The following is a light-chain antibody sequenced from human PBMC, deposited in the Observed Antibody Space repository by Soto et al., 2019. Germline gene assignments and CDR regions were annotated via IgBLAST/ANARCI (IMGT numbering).Light chain of an antibody. Sequence: DIQMTQSPSSLSASVGDRVTITCRASQPIGNSLNWYQQKPGKAPKLLIYAASSLQSGVPSRFSGSGSGTDFTLTISSLQPEDFATFYCQQSYSTLMYTFGQGTKLEIK. CDR3: QQSYSTLMYT. CDR2: AAS. V-gene: IGKV1-39*01. J-gene: IGKJ2*01. CDR1: QPIGNS.